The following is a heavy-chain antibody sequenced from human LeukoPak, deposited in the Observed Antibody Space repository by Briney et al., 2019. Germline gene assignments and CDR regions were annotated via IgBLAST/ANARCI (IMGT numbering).Heavy chain of an antibody. CDR3: ARVQSTVRGIQGPFDL. J-gene: IGHJ4*02. CDR2: IKNNGGGT. D-gene: IGHD3-10*01. Sequence: GRSLRLSCAASAFTFSTYAMHWVRQAPGKGLEYVSAIKNNGGGTYYASSVQGRFTVSGDNSRSTLYLQMDSLRPDDMAIYYCARVQSTVRGIQGPFDLWGQGTLVTVS. CDR1: AFTFSTYA. V-gene: IGHV3-64*01.